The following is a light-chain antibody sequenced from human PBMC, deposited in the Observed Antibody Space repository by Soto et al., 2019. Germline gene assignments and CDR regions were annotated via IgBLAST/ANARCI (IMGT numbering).Light chain of an antibody. Sequence: QSALTQPASVSGSPGQSITISCSGTRSDVAYYNYVSWYQRHPGKAPKLIIYEVSNRPSGVPDRFSGSKSGNTASLTISGLQAEDEADYYCCSYAGSHVVFGGGTKVTVL. V-gene: IGLV2-14*01. CDR2: EVS. J-gene: IGLJ2*01. CDR3: CSYAGSHVV. CDR1: RSDVAYYNY.